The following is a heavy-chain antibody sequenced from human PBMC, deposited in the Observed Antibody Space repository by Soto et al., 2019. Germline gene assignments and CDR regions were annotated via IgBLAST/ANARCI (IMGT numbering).Heavy chain of an antibody. V-gene: IGHV3-23*01. J-gene: IGHJ4*02. CDR2: ISGSGGST. CDR3: AKGKRIAAAGPLDY. Sequence: GGSLRLSCAASGFTFSSYAMSWVRQAPGKGLEWVSAISGSGGSTYYADSVKGRFTISRDNSKNTLYLQMNSLRAEDTAVYYCAKGKRIAAAGPLDYWGQGTLVTVPQ. D-gene: IGHD6-13*01. CDR1: GFTFSSYA.